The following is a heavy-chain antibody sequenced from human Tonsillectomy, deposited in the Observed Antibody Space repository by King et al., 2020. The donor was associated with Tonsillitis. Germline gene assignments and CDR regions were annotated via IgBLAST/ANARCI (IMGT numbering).Heavy chain of an antibody. J-gene: IGHJ4*02. CDR1: GFTFSSYG. D-gene: IGHD3-10*01. CDR2: ISYDGSNK. V-gene: IGHV3-30*18. Sequence: HVQLVESGGGVVQPGRSLRLSCAASGFTFSSYGMHWVRQAPGKGLEWVAVISYDGSNKYYADSVKGRFTISRDNSKNTLYLQMNSLRAEDTAVYYCAKERVVRGVYFLLGGEAYYFDYWGQGTLVTVSS. CDR3: AKERVVRGVYFLLGGEAYYFDY.